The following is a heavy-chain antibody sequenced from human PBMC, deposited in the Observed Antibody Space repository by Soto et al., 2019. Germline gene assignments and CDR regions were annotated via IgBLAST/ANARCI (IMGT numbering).Heavy chain of an antibody. CDR2: IRNRRDGYVT. Sequence: LTCAASGYTFSDHYMDWVRQAPGKGLEWVGRIRNRRDGYVTEYAASVRGRFTVSRDDSKNSLYLQMSNLKTEATAVYSCSRAASVHGLDPWGQGTVVTVSS. D-gene: IGHD4-17*01. CDR1: GYTFSDHY. V-gene: IGHV3-72*01. J-gene: IGHJ3*01. CDR3: SRAASVHGLDP.